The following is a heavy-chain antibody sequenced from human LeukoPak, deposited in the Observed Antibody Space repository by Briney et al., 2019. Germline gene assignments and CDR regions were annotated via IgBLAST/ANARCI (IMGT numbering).Heavy chain of an antibody. CDR1: GDSVSSYY. D-gene: IGHD3-22*01. V-gene: IGHV4-4*07. J-gene: IGHJ4*02. CDR2: IYTRGST. Sequence: SETLSLTCTVSGDSVSSYYWTWIRQPAGKGLEWIGRIYTRGSTNYNPSLKSRVTMSVDTSKNQFSLRLNSVTAADTAVYYCAREGVYFGNSAYYFWGQGTLVTVSS. CDR3: AREGVYFGNSAYYF.